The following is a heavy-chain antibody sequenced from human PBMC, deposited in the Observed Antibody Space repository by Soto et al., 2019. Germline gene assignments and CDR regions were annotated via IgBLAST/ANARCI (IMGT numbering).Heavy chain of an antibody. CDR3: AKNGSCSGTNYYAPFDP. D-gene: IGHD2-2*01. CDR1: GFTFSTYA. CDR2: ISSIGDST. Sequence: EAQLLEAGGGLVQPGGSLRLSCAASGFTFSTYAMSSVRQAPGKGLDWVSSISSIGDSTKYADSVKGRFTISSDNCKNTLYLEMHNLRAADTAIYYCAKNGSCSGTNYYAPFDPWGQGTLVTVSS. V-gene: IGHV3-23*01. J-gene: IGHJ5*02.